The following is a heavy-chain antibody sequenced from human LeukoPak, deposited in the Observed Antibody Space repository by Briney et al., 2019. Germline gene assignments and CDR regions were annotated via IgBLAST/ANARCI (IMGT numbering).Heavy chain of an antibody. CDR1: GYTFTGYY. CDR3: ASLGYGSGGSCSNH. D-gene: IGHD2-15*01. V-gene: IGHV1-2*02. Sequence: ASVKVSCKASGYTFTGYYMHWVRQAPGQGLEWMGWINPNSGGTNYAQKFQGRVAMTRDTSISTAYMELSRLRSDDTAVYYCASLGYGSGGSCSNHWGQGTLVTVSS. J-gene: IGHJ4*02. CDR2: INPNSGGT.